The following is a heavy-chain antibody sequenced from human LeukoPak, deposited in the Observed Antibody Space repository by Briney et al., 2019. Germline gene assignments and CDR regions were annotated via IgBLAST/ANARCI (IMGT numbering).Heavy chain of an antibody. Sequence: PSETLSLTCTVSGGSISSYYWSWIRQPAGKGLEWIGRIYTSGSTNYNPSLKSRVTMSVDTSKNQFSLKLSSVTAADTAVYYCARLSRGVVPAAMGYYFDYWGQGTLVTVSS. J-gene: IGHJ4*02. CDR1: GGSISSYY. CDR2: IYTSGST. CDR3: ARLSRGVVPAAMGYYFDY. D-gene: IGHD2-2*01. V-gene: IGHV4-4*07.